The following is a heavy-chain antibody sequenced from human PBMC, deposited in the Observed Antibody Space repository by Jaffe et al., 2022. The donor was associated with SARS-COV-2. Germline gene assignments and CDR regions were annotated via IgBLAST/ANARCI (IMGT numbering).Heavy chain of an antibody. D-gene: IGHD1-1*01. CDR2: IYPGDSRT. CDR3: ARGGNSGARVFDY. J-gene: IGHJ4*01. CDR1: GYSFTDYW. V-gene: IGHV5-51*01. Sequence: EVQLVQSGAEVKKPGESLKISCQGSGYSFTDYWIAWVRQMPGKGLEWVGSIYPGDSRTRYGPSFQGQVTISADKSITTAYLQWSSLKASDTAMYYCARGGNSGARVFDYWGQGALVTVSS.